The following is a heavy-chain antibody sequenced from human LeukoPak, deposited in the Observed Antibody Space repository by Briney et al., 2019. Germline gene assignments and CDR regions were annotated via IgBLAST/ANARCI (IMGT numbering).Heavy chain of an antibody. CDR1: GFTFSDYY. CDR2: ISSSGSTI. D-gene: IGHD3-22*01. Sequence: GGSLRLSCAASGFTFSDYYMSWIRQAPGKGLEWVSYISSSGSTIYYADSVKGRFTISRDNAKNSLYLQMNSLRAEDTAVYYCTRDPPNNGYDFDYWGQGILVTVSS. J-gene: IGHJ4*02. V-gene: IGHV3-11*01. CDR3: TRDPPNNGYDFDY.